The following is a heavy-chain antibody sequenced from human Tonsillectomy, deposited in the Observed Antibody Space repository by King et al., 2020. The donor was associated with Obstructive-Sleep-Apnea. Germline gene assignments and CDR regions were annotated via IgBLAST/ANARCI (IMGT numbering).Heavy chain of an antibody. D-gene: IGHD3-9*01. CDR2: INHSGST. V-gene: IGHV4-34*01. Sequence: VQLQQWGAGLLKPSETLSLTCAVYGGSFSGYYWSWIRQPPGKGLEWIGEINHSGSTNYNPSLKSRVTISVDTSKNQFSLKLSSVPAADTAVYYCARGPILYVILTGYYSGNWFDPWGQGTLVTVSS. J-gene: IGHJ5*02. CDR3: ARGPILYVILTGYYSGNWFDP. CDR1: GGSFSGYY.